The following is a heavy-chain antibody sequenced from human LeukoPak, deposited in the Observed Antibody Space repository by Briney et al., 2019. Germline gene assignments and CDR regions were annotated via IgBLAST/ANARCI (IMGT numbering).Heavy chain of an antibody. V-gene: IGHV3-23*01. J-gene: IGHJ4*02. CDR1: GFTFSSYA. CDR3: AKDYRPHDFWSGLVDY. D-gene: IGHD3-3*01. CDR2: ISGSGGST. Sequence: GGSLRLSCAASGFTFSSYAMSWVRQAPGKGLEWVSAISGSGGSTYYADSVKGRFTISRDNSKNTLYLQMNSLRAEDTAVYYCAKDYRPHDFWSGLVDYWGQGTLVTVSS.